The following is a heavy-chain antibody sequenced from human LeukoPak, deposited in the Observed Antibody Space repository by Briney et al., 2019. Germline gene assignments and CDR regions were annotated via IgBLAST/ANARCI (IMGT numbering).Heavy chain of an antibody. V-gene: IGHV1-69*13. D-gene: IGHD4-17*01. CDR1: GGTFSSYA. J-gene: IGHJ4*02. CDR3: ASSRGGDYLAFDY. CDR2: IIPIFGTA. Sequence: SVKVSCKASGGTFSSYAISWVRQAPGQGLEWMGGIIPIFGTANYAQKFQGRVTITADESTSTAYMELRSLRPEDTAVYYCASSRGGDYLAFDYWGQGTLVTVSS.